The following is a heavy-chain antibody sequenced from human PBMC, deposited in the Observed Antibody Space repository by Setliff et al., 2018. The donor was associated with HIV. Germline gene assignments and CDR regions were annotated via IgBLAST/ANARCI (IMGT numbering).Heavy chain of an antibody. D-gene: IGHD3-3*01. CDR1: GFSLTTTGMC. J-gene: IGHJ4*02. Sequence: SGPTLVNPTQTLTLTCTFSGFSLTTTGMCVTWIRQPPGKALEWLARIDWDDDEYYSTSLKTRLTISKDTSKNQVALTMTNMDPVDTATYYCARISATHYDFWSGSIDYWGQGTLVTVSS. CDR3: ARISATHYDFWSGSIDY. V-gene: IGHV2-70*11. CDR2: IDWDDDE.